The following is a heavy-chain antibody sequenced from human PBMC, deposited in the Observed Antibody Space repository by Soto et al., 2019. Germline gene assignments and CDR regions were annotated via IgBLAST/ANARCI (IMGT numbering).Heavy chain of an antibody. CDR2: LSTTGFT. V-gene: IGHV3-53*01. D-gene: IGHD6-13*01. J-gene: IGHJ4*02. Sequence: EVQLVESGGGLIQPGGSLRLSCVASGFNVSSDYMNWVRQAPGKGLEWVSVLSTTGFTSYADSVKGRFTISSDSSKNTLYLQMNSLRVEDPAVYYFVRELETSSILSLSYWGQGVLVTVSS. CDR1: GFNVSSDY. CDR3: VRELETSSILSLSY.